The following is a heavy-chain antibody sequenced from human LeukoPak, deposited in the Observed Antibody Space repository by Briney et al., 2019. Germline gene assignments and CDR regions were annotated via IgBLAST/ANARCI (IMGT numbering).Heavy chain of an antibody. D-gene: IGHD3-10*01. CDR1: GYTFTGYY. Sequence: ASVKVSCKASGYTFTGYYMHWVRQAPGQGLEWMGWINPNSGGTNYAQKFQGRVTMTRDTSISTAYMELSRLRSDDTAVYYCARGSHRELYGSGSYPLYGDYWGQGTLVTVSS. V-gene: IGHV1-2*02. J-gene: IGHJ4*02. CDR2: INPNSGGT. CDR3: ARGSHRELYGSGSYPLYGDY.